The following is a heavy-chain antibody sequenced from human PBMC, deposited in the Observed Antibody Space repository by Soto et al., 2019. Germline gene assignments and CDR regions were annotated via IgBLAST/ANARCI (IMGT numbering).Heavy chain of an antibody. D-gene: IGHD2-15*01. J-gene: IGHJ6*02. Sequence: SETLSLTCSVSGVSITSYYWSWIRQSAGGGLEWMGRINTDGLSTYSPSFKSRLTMSLDTSKNQVSLRLISVAAADTAVYFCARVPVAVAATEDYYGLDVWGQGTTVTVSS. CDR3: ARVPVAVAATEDYYGLDV. CDR2: INTDGLS. CDR1: GVSITSYY. V-gene: IGHV4-4*07.